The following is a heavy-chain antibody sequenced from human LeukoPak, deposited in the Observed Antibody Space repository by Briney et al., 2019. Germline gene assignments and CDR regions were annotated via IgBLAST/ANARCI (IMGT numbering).Heavy chain of an antibody. V-gene: IGHV3-30-3*01. CDR3: ARLAAAGSFDY. Sequence: GGSLRLSCAASGFTFSSYAMHWVRQAPGKGLEWVAVISYDGSNKYYADSVKGRFTISRDNAKNSLYLQMNSLRVEDTAVYYCARLAAAGSFDYWGQGTLVTVSS. D-gene: IGHD6-13*01. J-gene: IGHJ4*02. CDR1: GFTFSSYA. CDR2: ISYDGSNK.